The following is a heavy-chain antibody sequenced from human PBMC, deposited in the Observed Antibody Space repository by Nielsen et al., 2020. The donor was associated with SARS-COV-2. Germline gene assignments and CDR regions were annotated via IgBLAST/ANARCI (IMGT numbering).Heavy chain of an antibody. CDR3: AKTTDDYYYYGMDV. CDR1: GFIFNTYG. CDR2: ISDDNTI. J-gene: IGHJ6*02. D-gene: IGHD4-11*01. Sequence: GESLKISCEASGFIFNTYGMNWVRQAPGKGLEWISYISDDNTIFYADSVKGRFTISRDNAKNSLYLQMNSLRAEDTAVYYCAKTTDDYYYYGMDVWGQGTTVTVSS. V-gene: IGHV3-48*04.